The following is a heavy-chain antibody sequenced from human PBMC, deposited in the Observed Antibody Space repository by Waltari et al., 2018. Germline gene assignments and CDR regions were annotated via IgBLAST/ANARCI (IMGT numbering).Heavy chain of an antibody. CDR3: AKGCFWSGYWRDYYFDY. CDR1: GFTFDDYT. J-gene: IGHJ4*02. Sequence: EVQLVESGGVVVQPGGSLRLSCAASGFTFDDYTMHWVRQAPVKGLEWVSLISWDGGSTYYADSVKGRFTISRDNSKNSLYLQMNSLRTEDTALYYCAKGCFWSGYWRDYYFDYWGQGTLVTVSS. V-gene: IGHV3-43*01. D-gene: IGHD3-3*01. CDR2: ISWDGGST.